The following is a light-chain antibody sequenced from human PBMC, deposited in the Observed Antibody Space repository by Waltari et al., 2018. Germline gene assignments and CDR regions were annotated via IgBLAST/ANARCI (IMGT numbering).Light chain of an antibody. V-gene: IGKV3-15*01. CDR3: QQYNDWPPLT. CDR1: QSVSNN. Sequence: DIVMTQSPATLSVSPGERATLSCRASQSVSNNLAWYQQKPDQAPRLLIYGASTRATGIPARFSGGGSGTEFTLTISSLQSEDVASYYCQQYNDWPPLTFGQGTKVEIK. J-gene: IGKJ1*01. CDR2: GAS.